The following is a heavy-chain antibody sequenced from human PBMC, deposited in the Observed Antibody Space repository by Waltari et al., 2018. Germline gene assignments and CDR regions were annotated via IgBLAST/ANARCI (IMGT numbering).Heavy chain of an antibody. Sequence: EVQLVESGGGLVQPGGSLRLSCAASGFTFSSYWMHWVRQAPGKGLVWVSRINSDGSSTSYADSVKGRFTISRDNAKNTLYLQMNSLRAEDTAVYYCASLIAVAGSDWFDPWGQGTLVTVSS. J-gene: IGHJ5*02. V-gene: IGHV3-74*01. CDR3: ASLIAVAGSDWFDP. CDR2: INSDGSST. CDR1: GFTFSSYW. D-gene: IGHD6-19*01.